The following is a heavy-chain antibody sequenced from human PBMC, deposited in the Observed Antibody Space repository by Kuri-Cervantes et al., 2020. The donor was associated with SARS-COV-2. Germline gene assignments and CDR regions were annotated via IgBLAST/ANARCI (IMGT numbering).Heavy chain of an antibody. CDR1: GYTFSHYA. CDR3: ALGYWGSGYPRYYYYMDV. V-gene: IGHV1-69*05. Sequence: SVNVSCKASGYTFSHYAVSWLRQAPGQGLVWMGGINPIFGTPNYAPKFQGRITITTDESTSSAYMELSSLRSDDTDVYYCALGYWGSGYPRYYYYMDVWGEGTTVTVSS. CDR2: INPIFGTP. D-gene: IGHD3-22*01. J-gene: IGHJ6*03.